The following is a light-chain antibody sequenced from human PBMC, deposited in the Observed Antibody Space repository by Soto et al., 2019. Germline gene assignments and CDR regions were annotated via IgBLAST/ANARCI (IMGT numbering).Light chain of an antibody. CDR1: SSDVGGYNY. V-gene: IGLV2-14*01. J-gene: IGLJ1*01. CDR2: EFS. CDR3: SSYTRSSTQV. Sequence: QSALTQPASVSGSPGQSITISCTGTSSDVGGYNYVSWYQHHPGKAPKLMIYEFSNRPSGVSNRFSGSKSGNTASLTISGLQAEDEADYYCSSYTRSSTQVFGTGTKVTGL.